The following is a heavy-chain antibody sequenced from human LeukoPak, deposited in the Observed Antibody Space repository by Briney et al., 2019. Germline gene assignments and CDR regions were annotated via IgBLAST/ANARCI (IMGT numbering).Heavy chain of an antibody. CDR2: VYYSGST. Sequence: SETLSLTCTVSGGSISSSSYCWGWIRQPPGKGLEWIGSVYYSGSTYYHPALKSRVPVSVATSKNQFSLKLSSVTAADTAVYYCSRHEHLRYSGDGIDYWGQGTLVTVSS. CDR3: SRHEHLRYSGDGIDY. J-gene: IGHJ4*02. CDR1: GGSISSSSYC. V-gene: IGHV4-39*01. D-gene: IGHD3-9*01.